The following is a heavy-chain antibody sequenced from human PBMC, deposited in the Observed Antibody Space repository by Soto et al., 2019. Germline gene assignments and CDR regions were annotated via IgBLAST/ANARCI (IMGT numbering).Heavy chain of an antibody. J-gene: IGHJ5*02. CDR3: AKDPKCCTIGSHFLDNWFDP. CDR1: GFTFSNYG. V-gene: IGHV3-30*18. CDR2: ISYDGSHQ. Sequence: LRLSCAASGFTFSNYGMHWVRQTPGKGLEWVAVISYDGSHQFYTDSVKGRFTISRDNYKNTLYLQMNSLKTEDTAMYYCAKDPKCCTIGSHFLDNWFDPWGQGTLVTVSS. D-gene: IGHD2-8*01.